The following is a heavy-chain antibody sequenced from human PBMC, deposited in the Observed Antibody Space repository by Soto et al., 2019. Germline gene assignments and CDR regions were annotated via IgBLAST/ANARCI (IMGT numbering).Heavy chain of an antibody. CDR1: GGSISSYY. CDR3: ARRYGGNFDY. CDR2: IYYNGNT. J-gene: IGHJ4*02. D-gene: IGHD3-16*01. V-gene: IGHV4-59*01. Sequence: SETLSLTCTVSGGSISSYYWSWIRQPPGKALEWIGSIYYNGNTNYNPSLRSRVTISVDTSKNQFSLKLSSVTAADTAVYYCARRYGGNFDYWGQGTLVTVSS.